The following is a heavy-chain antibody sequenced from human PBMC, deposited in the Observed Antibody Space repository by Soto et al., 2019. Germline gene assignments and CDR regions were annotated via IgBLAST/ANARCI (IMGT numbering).Heavy chain of an antibody. CDR1: GYTFTEYY. D-gene: IGHD6-19*01. V-gene: IGHV1-2*04. Sequence: ASVKVSCRASGYTFTEYYMHWLRQAPGQGLEWMGWINPNSGGTNYAQKFQGWVTMTRDTSISTAYMELSRLRSDDTAVYYCARDRAKQLLVPAPSGMDVWAQEAALTVSS. CDR2: INPNSGGT. CDR3: ARDRAKQLLVPAPSGMDV. J-gene: IGHJ6*02.